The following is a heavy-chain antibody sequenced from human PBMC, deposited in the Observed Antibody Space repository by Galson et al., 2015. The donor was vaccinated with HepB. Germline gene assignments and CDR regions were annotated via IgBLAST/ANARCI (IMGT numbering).Heavy chain of an antibody. D-gene: IGHD3-22*01. CDR3: VKDSYYYDSSGYYPFDI. J-gene: IGHJ3*02. CDR2: ISSNGGST. Sequence: SLRLSCAASGFTFSSYAMHWVRQAPGKGLEYVSAISSNGGSTYYADSVKGRFTISRDNSKNTLYLQMSSLRAEDTAVYYCVKDSYYYDSSGYYPFDIWGQGTMVTVSS. V-gene: IGHV3-64D*06. CDR1: GFTFSSYA.